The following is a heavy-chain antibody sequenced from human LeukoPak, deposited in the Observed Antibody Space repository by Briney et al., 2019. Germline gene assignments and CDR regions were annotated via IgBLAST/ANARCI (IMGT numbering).Heavy chain of an antibody. D-gene: IGHD2-2*01. J-gene: IGHJ3*02. Sequence: ASVKVSCKASGYTFTVFYMYWVRQAPGQGLEWMGWINPNSGATNYAQKFQGRVTMTRDTSISTAYMELSRLRSDDTAVYYCARGSSTLGTFDIWGQGTMVTVSS. CDR1: GYTFTVFY. V-gene: IGHV1-2*02. CDR3: ARGSSTLGTFDI. CDR2: INPNSGAT.